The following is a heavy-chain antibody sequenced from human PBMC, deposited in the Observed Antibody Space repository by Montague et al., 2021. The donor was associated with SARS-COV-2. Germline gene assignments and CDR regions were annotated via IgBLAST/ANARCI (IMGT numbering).Heavy chain of an antibody. Sequence: SETLSLTRTVSGGSISSNNWSWTRHPPGKGLEWFGYIYYSGSTNYNPSLKSRVTISVDTSKNQFSLKLSSVTAADTAVYYCARGSGWMGNAFDIWGQGTMVTVSS. CDR1: GGSISSNN. CDR2: IYYSGST. CDR3: ARGSGWMGNAFDI. J-gene: IGHJ3*02. D-gene: IGHD6-19*01. V-gene: IGHV4-59*01.